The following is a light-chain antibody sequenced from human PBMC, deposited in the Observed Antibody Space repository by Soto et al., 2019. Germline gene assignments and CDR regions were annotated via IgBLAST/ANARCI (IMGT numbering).Light chain of an antibody. CDR2: DAS. J-gene: IGKJ4*01. CDR1: QSVSSSF. V-gene: IGKV3-20*01. CDR3: QHPPTS. Sequence: VLTQSPGTLSLSPGERATLSCRASQSVSSSFLAWYQQKRGQAPRLLIYDASNRATGIPVRFAGSGSGTDLALTISSLEPEDFVLYYCQHPPTSFGGGTKVDI.